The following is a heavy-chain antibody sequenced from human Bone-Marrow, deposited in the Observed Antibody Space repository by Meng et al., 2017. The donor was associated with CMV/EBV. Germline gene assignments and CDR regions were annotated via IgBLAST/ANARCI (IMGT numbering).Heavy chain of an antibody. CDR2: ISGSGGST. D-gene: IGHD4-11*01. Sequence: GGSLRLSCAASGFTFSSYAMSWVRQAPGKGLEWASAISGSGGSTYYADSVKGRFTISRDNSKNTLYLQMNSLRAEDTAVYYCATTVTPVIYYYYYGMDVWGQGTTVTVSS. J-gene: IGHJ6*02. V-gene: IGHV3-23*01. CDR3: ATTVTPVIYYYYYGMDV. CDR1: GFTFSSYA.